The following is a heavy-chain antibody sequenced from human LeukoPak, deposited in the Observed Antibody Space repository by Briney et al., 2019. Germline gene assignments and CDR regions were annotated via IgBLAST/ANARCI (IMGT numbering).Heavy chain of an antibody. V-gene: IGHV1-46*01. Sequence: ASVTVSFKASGYTFTIYYMHWVRQAPGQGREGMGIINPSGGSTSYAQKFQGRVTITRDMSTSTVYMELSSLRSEDTAVYYCASLIYGQTDGSFDYWGQGTLVTVSS. CDR3: ASLIYGQTDGSFDY. CDR1: GYTFTIYY. D-gene: IGHD2-15*01. J-gene: IGHJ4*02. CDR2: INPSGGST.